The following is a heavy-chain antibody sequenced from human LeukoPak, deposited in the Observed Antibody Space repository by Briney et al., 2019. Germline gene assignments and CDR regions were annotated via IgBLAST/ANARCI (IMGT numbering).Heavy chain of an antibody. CDR2: INPSGGST. V-gene: IGHV1-46*01. CDR3: ARVKVRITMVRGVTDYYYYMDV. D-gene: IGHD3-10*01. CDR1: GYTFTSYY. Sequence: GASVKVSCKASGYTFTSYYMHWVRQAPGQGLEWMGIINPSGGSTSYAQKFQGRVTMTRDTSISTAYMELSRLRSDDTAVYYCARVKVRITMVRGVTDYYYYMDVWGKGTTVTVSS. J-gene: IGHJ6*03.